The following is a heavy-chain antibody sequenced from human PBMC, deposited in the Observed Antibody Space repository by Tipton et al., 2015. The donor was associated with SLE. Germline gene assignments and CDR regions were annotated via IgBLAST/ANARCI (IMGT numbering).Heavy chain of an antibody. D-gene: IGHD7-27*01. CDR3: ALTGDKVDDAFDI. J-gene: IGHJ3*02. V-gene: IGHV4-59*01. CDR1: GGSISSYY. Sequence: LRLSCTVSGGSISSYYWSWIRQPPGKGLEWIGYIYYSGSTNYNPSLKSRVTISVDTSKNQFSLKLSSVTAADTAVYYCALTGDKVDDAFDIWGQGTMVTVSS. CDR2: IYYSGST.